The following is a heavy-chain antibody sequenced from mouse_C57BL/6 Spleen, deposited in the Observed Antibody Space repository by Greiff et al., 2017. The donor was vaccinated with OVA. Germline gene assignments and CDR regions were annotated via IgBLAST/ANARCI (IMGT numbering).Heavy chain of an antibody. J-gene: IGHJ2*01. CDR2: IHPSDSDT. Sequence: QVQLKQPGAELVKPGASVKVSCKASGYTFTSYWMHWVKQRPGQGLEWIGRIHPSDSDTNYNQKFKGKATSTVDKSSSTAYMQLSSLTSEDSAVYYCAILGYYGPFDYWGKGTTLTVSS. D-gene: IGHD1-2*01. CDR3: AILGYYGPFDY. V-gene: IGHV1-74*01. CDR1: GYTFTSYW.